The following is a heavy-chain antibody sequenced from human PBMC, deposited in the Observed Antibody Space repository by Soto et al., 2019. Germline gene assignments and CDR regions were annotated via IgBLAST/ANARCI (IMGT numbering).Heavy chain of an antibody. V-gene: IGHV3-53*01. CDR2: LYRAGTP. CDR3: AKTHRATTVVTRYWYFDL. Sequence: XGSLRLSCTAAGFSVSSVYMSWVRQAPGKGLEWVSSLYRAGTPYYADSVRGRFTISRDISRNTLYLQMNGLTKEDTAVYFCAKTHRATTVVTRYWYFDLWGRGTLVTVSS. CDR1: GFSVSSVY. J-gene: IGHJ2*01. D-gene: IGHD4-17*01.